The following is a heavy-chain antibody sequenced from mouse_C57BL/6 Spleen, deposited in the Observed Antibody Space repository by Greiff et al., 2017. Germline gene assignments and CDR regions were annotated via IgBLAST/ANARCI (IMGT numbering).Heavy chain of an antibody. J-gene: IGHJ1*03. D-gene: IGHD2-5*01. CDR3: ARGAYYSNYDWYFDV. V-gene: IGHV1-64*01. CDR1: GYTFTSYW. Sequence: VQLQQSGAELVKPGASVKLSCKASGYTFTSYWMHWVKQRPGQGLEWIGMIHPNSGSTNYNEKFKSKATLTVDKSSSTAYMQLSSLTSEDSAVYYCARGAYYSNYDWYFDVWGTGTTVTVSS. CDR2: IHPNSGST.